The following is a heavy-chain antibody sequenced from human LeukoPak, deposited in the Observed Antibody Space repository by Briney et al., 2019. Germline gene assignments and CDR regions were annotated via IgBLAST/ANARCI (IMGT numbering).Heavy chain of an antibody. J-gene: IGHJ3*02. CDR1: GDSISSYY. Sequence: SETLSLTCTVSGDSISSYYWSWIRLPPGRGLEWIGYISTRGATNYSPSLRSRVTISVDTSRNQFSLKLTSVVAADTAVYYCARHKKAYDSSTYYYHSFDIWGQGTTVTVSS. D-gene: IGHD3-22*01. CDR3: ARHKKAYDSSTYYYHSFDI. CDR2: ISTRGAT. V-gene: IGHV4-4*09.